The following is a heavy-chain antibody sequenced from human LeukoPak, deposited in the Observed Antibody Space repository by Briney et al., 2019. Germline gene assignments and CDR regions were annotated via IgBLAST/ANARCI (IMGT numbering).Heavy chain of an antibody. Sequence: GGSLRLSCAASGFTFSSYGMHWVRQAPGKGLEWVAFIRYDGSNKYYADSVKGRFTISRDNSKNTLYLQMNSLRAEDTAVYYCAKDILWFGELLLGNFDYWGRGTLVTVSS. CDR3: AKDILWFGELLLGNFDY. J-gene: IGHJ4*02. CDR1: GFTFSSYG. CDR2: IRYDGSNK. D-gene: IGHD3-10*01. V-gene: IGHV3-30*02.